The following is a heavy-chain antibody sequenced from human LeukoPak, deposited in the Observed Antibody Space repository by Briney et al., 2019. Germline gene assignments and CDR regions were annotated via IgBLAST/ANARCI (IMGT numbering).Heavy chain of an antibody. Sequence: PSETLSLTCTVSGGSISGYYWTWIPQPPGKGLEWIGYIYDSGSTNQNPSLKSRVTISLDTSKNQFSLKLNSVTTADTAVYYCARSRDAYILGHWGQGILVTVSS. CDR2: IYDSGST. V-gene: IGHV4-59*01. J-gene: IGHJ4*02. D-gene: IGHD5-24*01. CDR3: ARSRDAYILGH. CDR1: GGSISGYY.